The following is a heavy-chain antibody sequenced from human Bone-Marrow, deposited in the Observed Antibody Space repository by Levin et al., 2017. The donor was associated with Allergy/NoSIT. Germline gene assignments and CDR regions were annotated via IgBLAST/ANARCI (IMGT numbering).Heavy chain of an antibody. D-gene: IGHD1-14*01. CDR3: ARLSSTRFDP. CDR2: IYYSGST. J-gene: IGHJ5*02. Sequence: ESLKISCTVSGGSISSRDYYWGWIRQPPGKGLEWIGTIYYSGSTYYNPSLKSRVTISVDTSSNQFSLKLRSVTAADTAVYYCARLSSTRFDPWGRGTLVTVSS. V-gene: IGHV4-39*01. CDR1: GGSISSRDYY.